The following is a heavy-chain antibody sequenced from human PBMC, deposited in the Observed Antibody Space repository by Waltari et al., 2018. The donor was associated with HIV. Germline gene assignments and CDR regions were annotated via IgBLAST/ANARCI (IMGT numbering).Heavy chain of an antibody. CDR3: ARDGPAPKNIYHYYGMDV. V-gene: IGHV3-30*04. Sequence: QVQLVESGGGVVRPGRSLRLSCAASSYVFRGYAMHWVRQLPGKGLEGGAVISYDGTTKYYAESVRGRFTISRDNSENTMYLEMNSLKPDDTAVYYCARDGPAPKNIYHYYGMDVWGQGTTVTVSS. CDR2: ISYDGTTK. CDR1: SYVFRGYA. D-gene: IGHD2-2*01. J-gene: IGHJ6*02.